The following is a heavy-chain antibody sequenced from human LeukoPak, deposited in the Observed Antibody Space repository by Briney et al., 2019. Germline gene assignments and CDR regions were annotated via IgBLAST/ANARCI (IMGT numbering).Heavy chain of an antibody. D-gene: IGHD6-13*01. CDR1: GYTFTSYY. J-gene: IGHJ4*02. CDR3: ARDLSGIAAAGTLDY. CDR2: INPSGGST. V-gene: IGHV1-46*01. Sequence: GASVKVSCKASGYTFTSYYMHWVRQAPGQGLEWMGIINPSGGSTSYAQKFQGRVTMTRDMSTSTDYMELSSLRSEDTAVYYCARDLSGIAAAGTLDYWGQGTLVTVSS.